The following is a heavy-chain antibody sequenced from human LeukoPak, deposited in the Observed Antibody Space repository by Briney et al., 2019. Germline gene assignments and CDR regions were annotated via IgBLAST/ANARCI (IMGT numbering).Heavy chain of an antibody. Sequence: PGGSLRLSCAASGFTFSSYAMSWVRQAPGKGLEWVSAISGSGGSTYYADSVKGRFTISRDNSKNTLYLQMNSLRAEDTAVHYCAKDGEVPAAIIGDYWGQGTLVTVSS. D-gene: IGHD2-2*01. CDR1: GFTFSSYA. CDR2: ISGSGGST. CDR3: AKDGEVPAAIIGDY. V-gene: IGHV3-23*01. J-gene: IGHJ4*02.